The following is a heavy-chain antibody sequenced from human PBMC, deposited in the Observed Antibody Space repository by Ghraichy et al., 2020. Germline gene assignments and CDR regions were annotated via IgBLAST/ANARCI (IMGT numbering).Heavy chain of an antibody. CDR2: IYHTGNT. CDR1: GGSVTSAGHS. Sequence: SETLSLTCAVSGGSVTSAGHSWSWTRQSPGKGLEWIGYIYHTGNTYYSPSFGSRVTISLDRSKNQISLNLTSVVAADTAVYYCARGYRVYGLDVWGQGTTVTVSS. V-gene: IGHV4-30-2*06. J-gene: IGHJ6*02. CDR3: ARGYRVYGLDV. D-gene: IGHD5-12*01.